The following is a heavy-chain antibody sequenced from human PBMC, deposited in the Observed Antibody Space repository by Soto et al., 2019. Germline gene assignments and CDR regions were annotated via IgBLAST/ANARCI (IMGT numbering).Heavy chain of an antibody. V-gene: IGHV3-73*01. CDR2: IRGKTDTYAT. CDR1: GFTFSGSS. Sequence: GGSLRLSCAASGFTFSGSSMHWVRQASGKALEWVGRIRGKTDTYATAYAAPVRGRFTISRDDSKNTAYLQMNSLKTEDTAVYFCTKRIGAYAMDVWGEGTTVTVSS. J-gene: IGHJ6*04. CDR3: TKRIGAYAMDV. D-gene: IGHD6-13*01.